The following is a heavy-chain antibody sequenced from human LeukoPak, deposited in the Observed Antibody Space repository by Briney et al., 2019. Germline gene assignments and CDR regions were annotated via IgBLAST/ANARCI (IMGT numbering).Heavy chain of an antibody. J-gene: IGHJ5*02. D-gene: IGHD3-10*01. V-gene: IGHV3-30-3*01. Sequence: PGRSLRLSCAASGFTFSSYAMHSVRQAPGKGLEWVAVISYDGSNKYYADSVKGRFTISRDNSKNTLYLQMNSLRAEDAALYYCASALEEYNWFDPWGQGTLVTVSS. CDR1: GFTFSSYA. CDR2: ISYDGSNK. CDR3: ASALEEYNWFDP.